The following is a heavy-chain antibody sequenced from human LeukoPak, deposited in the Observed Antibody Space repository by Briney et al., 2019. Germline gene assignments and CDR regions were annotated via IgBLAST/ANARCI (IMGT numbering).Heavy chain of an antibody. CDR1: GFTFSSYV. CDR3: TREDYVWGSNWFDP. CDR2: INRDGSEK. V-gene: IGHV3-7*01. J-gene: IGHJ5*01. Sequence: GGSLRLSCAASGFTFSSYVMHWVRQAPGKGLEWVANINRDGSEKYYVDSVKGRFTISRDNGENSLALQMNSLRVEDTAVYYCTREDYVWGSNWFDPWGQGTLVTVSS. D-gene: IGHD3-16*01.